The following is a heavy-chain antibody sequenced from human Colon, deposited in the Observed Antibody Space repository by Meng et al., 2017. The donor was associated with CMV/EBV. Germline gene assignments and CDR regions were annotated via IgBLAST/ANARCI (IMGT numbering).Heavy chain of an antibody. J-gene: IGHJ4*02. CDR3: ARGRGDTSGYYLRGHFDS. CDR1: GGTFSSYV. Sequence: SVQVSCKTSGGTFSSYVFNWVLQAPGQGLEWMGGIIPSLGVATYAQMLQGRVTIIAEKSTGTVYMELTSLTFDDTAIYYCARGRGDTSGYYLRGHFDSWGPGTLVTVSS. V-gene: IGHV1-69*10. CDR2: IIPSLGVA. D-gene: IGHD3-22*01.